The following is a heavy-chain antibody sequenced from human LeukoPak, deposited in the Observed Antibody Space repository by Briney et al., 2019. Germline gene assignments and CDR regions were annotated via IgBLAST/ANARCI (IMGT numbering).Heavy chain of an antibody. CDR3: ARLPYYSGGSCYPWDC. J-gene: IGHJ4*02. D-gene: IGHD2-15*01. Sequence: PGGSLRLSCAASGFTFSSYWMSWVRQAPGKGLEWVANIKQDGSEKYYVDSVKGRFTISRDNAKNSLYLQMNSLRAEDTAVYYCARLPYYSGGSCYPWDCWGQGTLVTVSS. V-gene: IGHV3-7*01. CDR2: IKQDGSEK. CDR1: GFTFSSYW.